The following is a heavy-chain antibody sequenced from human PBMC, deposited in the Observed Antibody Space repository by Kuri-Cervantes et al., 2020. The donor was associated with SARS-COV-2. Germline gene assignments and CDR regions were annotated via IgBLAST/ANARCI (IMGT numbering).Heavy chain of an antibody. J-gene: IGHJ4*02. D-gene: IGHD3-3*01. Sequence: GGSLRLSCAASGFTFSDYYMSWIRQAPGKGLEWVGRIKSKTDGGTTDYAAPVKGRFTISRDDSRNTLYLQMNSLKTEGTAVYYCTREDFWSGYYTHWGQGTLVTVSS. CDR2: IKSKTDGGTT. V-gene: IGHV3-15*01. CDR1: GFTFSDYY. CDR3: TREDFWSGYYTH.